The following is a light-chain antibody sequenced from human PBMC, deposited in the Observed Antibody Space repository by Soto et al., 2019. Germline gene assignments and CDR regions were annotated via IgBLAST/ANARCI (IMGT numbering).Light chain of an antibody. V-gene: IGLV2-8*01. Sequence: QSALTQPPSASGSPGQSVTISCIGTSSDVGGYNYVSWYQQHPGKAPKLMIYEVSKRPSWVTDRFSGSKSGNTASLTVSGLQAEDEADYYCSSYAASNNLGVFGGGTKLTVL. CDR2: EVS. J-gene: IGLJ2*01. CDR1: SSDVGGYNY. CDR3: SSYAASNNLGV.